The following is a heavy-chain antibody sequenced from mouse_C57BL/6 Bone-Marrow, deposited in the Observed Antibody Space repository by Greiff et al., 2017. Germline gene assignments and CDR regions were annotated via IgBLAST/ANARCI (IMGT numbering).Heavy chain of an antibody. Sequence: VQLQQSGPELVKPGASVKISCKASGYTFTDYYMNWVKQSHGKSLEWIGDINPNNGGTSYNQKFKGKATLTVDKSSSTAYMELRSLTSEDSAVYYCARGGCTTVVATDFDYWGQGTTLTVSS. V-gene: IGHV1-26*01. D-gene: IGHD1-1*01. CDR3: ARGGCTTVVATDFDY. CDR1: GYTFTDYY. J-gene: IGHJ2*01. CDR2: INPNNGGT.